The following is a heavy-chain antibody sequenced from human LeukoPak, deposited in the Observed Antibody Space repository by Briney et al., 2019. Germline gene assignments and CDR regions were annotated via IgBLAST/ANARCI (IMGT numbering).Heavy chain of an antibody. D-gene: IGHD6-19*01. J-gene: IGHJ4*02. Sequence: GGSLRLSCAASGFTFISYGMHWVRQAPGKGLEWVAVISYDGSDEYYVDSVKGRFTISRDNAKNSLYLQMNSLRAEDTAVYYCARVRAVAGPVDYWGQGTLVTVSS. CDR3: ARVRAVAGPVDY. CDR2: ISYDGSDE. CDR1: GFTFISYG. V-gene: IGHV3-30*03.